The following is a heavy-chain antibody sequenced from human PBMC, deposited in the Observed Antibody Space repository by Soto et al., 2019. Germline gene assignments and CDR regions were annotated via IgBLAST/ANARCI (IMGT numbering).Heavy chain of an antibody. CDR3: ASAARRPHTVFWYYYYYMDV. CDR2: INPSGGST. D-gene: IGHD6-6*01. V-gene: IGHV1-46*03. J-gene: IGHJ6*03. Sequence: ASVKVSCKASGYTFTSYYMHWVRQAPGQGLEWMGIINPSGGSTSYAQKFQGRVTMTRDTSTSTVYMELSSLRSEDTAVYYCASAARRPHTVFWYYYYYMDVWGKGTTFTVSS. CDR1: GYTFTSYY.